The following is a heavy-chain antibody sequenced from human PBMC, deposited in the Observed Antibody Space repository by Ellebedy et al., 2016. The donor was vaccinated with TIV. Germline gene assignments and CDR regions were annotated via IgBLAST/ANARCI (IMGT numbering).Heavy chain of an antibody. CDR3: ARVRFGDTAVDY. CDR2: IGTAGDT. Sequence: GGSLRLSCAASGFTFRSYDMHWVRQATGKGLEWVSAIGTAGDTYYPGSVKGRFTISRENAQNSFYLQMNSLRAEDTAVYYCARVRFGDTAVDYWGQGTLVTVSS. CDR1: GFTFRSYD. J-gene: IGHJ4*02. V-gene: IGHV3-13*01. D-gene: IGHD5-18*01.